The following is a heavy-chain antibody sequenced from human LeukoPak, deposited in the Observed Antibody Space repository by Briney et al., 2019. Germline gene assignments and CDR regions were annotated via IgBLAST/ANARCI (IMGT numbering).Heavy chain of an antibody. Sequence: VASVKVSCKASGYTFTSYYMHWVRQAPGQGLEWMGIINPSGGSTSYAQKFQGRVTMTRDTSTSTVYMELSSLRSEDTAVYYCARDRGPLEMATILKTWISLTEIDAFDIWGQGTMVTVSS. D-gene: IGHD5-24*01. CDR3: ARDRGPLEMATILKTWISLTEIDAFDI. CDR1: GYTFTSYY. J-gene: IGHJ3*02. V-gene: IGHV1-46*01. CDR2: INPSGGST.